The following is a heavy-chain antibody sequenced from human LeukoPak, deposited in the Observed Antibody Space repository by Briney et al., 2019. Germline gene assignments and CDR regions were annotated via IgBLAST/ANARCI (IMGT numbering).Heavy chain of an antibody. CDR1: GFTFSSNS. J-gene: IGHJ4*02. V-gene: IGHV3-48*04. CDR3: AKGQSGYYYDSSGYYYLDY. CDR2: ISSTGGTI. D-gene: IGHD3-22*01. Sequence: PGGSLRLSCAASGFTFSSNSMNWVRQAPGKGLEWVSYISSTGGTIYYADSMKGRFTISRDNAKNSLYLQMNSLRVEDTAVYYCAKGQSGYYYDSSGYYYLDYWGQGTLVTVSS.